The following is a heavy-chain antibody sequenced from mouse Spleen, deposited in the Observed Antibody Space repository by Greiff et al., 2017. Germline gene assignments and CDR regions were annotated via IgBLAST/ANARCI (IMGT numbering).Heavy chain of an antibody. CDR1: GFTFSSYA. D-gene: IGHD4-1*01. Sequence: EVQGVESGGGLVKLGGSLKLSCAASGFTFSSYAMSWVRQTPEKRLEWVATISSGGGNTYYPDSVKGRFTISRDNAKNTLYLQMSSLKSEDTAMYYCARRGTGYFDYWGQGTTLTVSS. V-gene: IGHV5-9-3*01. J-gene: IGHJ2*01. CDR3: ARRGTGYFDY. CDR2: ISSGGGNT.